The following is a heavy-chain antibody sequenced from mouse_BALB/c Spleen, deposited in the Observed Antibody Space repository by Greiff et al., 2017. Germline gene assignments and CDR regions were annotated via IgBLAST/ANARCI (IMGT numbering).Heavy chain of an antibody. V-gene: IGHV5-4*02. CDR1: GFTFSDYY. Sequence: EVKLMESGGGLVKPGGSLKLSCAASGFTFSDYYMYWVRQTPEKRLEWVATISDGGSYTYYPDSVKGRFTISRDNAKNNLYLQMSSLKSEDTAMYYCARDQDYGKGYFDVWGAGTTVTVSS. CDR3: ARDQDYGKGYFDV. J-gene: IGHJ1*01. CDR2: ISDGGSYT. D-gene: IGHD2-1*01.